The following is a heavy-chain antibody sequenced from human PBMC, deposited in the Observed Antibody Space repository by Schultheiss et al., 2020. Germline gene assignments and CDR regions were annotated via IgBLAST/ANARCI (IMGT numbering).Heavy chain of an antibody. CDR3: TRAWEWERGYYYYGMDV. CDR2: ISSNGGST. D-gene: IGHD1-26*01. CDR1: GFTFNSYE. Sequence: ESLKISCAASGFTFNSYEMNWVRQAPGKGLEYVSAISSNGGSTYYADSVKGRFTISRDNSKNTLYLQMSSLKTEDTAVYYCTRAWEWERGYYYYGMDVWGQGTTVTVSS. J-gene: IGHJ6*02. V-gene: IGHV3-64D*06.